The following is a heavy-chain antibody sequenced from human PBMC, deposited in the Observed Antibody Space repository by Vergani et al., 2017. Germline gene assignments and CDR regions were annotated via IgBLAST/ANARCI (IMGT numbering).Heavy chain of an antibody. J-gene: IGHJ4*02. V-gene: IGHV3-30-3*01. CDR1: GFTFSSYA. CDR3: ARDWPRRGNDY. Sequence: QVQLVESGGGVVQPGRSLRLSCAASGFTFSSYAMHWVRQAPGKGLEWVAVISYDGSNKYYADSVKGRFTISRDNSKNTLYLQMNSLRAEDTAVYYCARDWPRRGNDYWGQGTLVTVSS. CDR2: ISYDGSNK. D-gene: IGHD3-10*01.